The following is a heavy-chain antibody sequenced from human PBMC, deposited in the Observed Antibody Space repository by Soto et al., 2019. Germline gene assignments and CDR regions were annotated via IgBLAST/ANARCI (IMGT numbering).Heavy chain of an antibody. V-gene: IGHV3-30-3*01. CDR1: GFTFSSYA. Sequence: QVQLVESGGGVVQPGRSLRLSCAASGFTFSSYAMHWVRQAPGKGLEWVAVISYDGSNKYYAASVKGRFTISGDNSKHTLYLQMNGPRAEDTAVYYCAREDGDYVLSPSFDPWGQGTVVTVSS. CDR2: ISYDGSNK. J-gene: IGHJ5*02. CDR3: AREDGDYVLSPSFDP. D-gene: IGHD4-17*01.